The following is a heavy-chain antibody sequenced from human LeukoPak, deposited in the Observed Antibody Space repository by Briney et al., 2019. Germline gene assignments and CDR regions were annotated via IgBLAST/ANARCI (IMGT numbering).Heavy chain of an antibody. J-gene: IGHJ3*02. D-gene: IGHD2-2*01. CDR1: GGSISSGGYS. CDR3: AREPIGYCSSTSCYDGAFDI. CDR2: IYHSGST. Sequence: PSETLSLTCAVSGGSISSGGYSWSWIRQPPGKGLEWIGYIYHSGSTYYNPSLKSRVTISVDRSKNQFSLKLSSVTAADTAVYYCAREPIGYCSSTSCYDGAFDIWGQGTMVTVSS. V-gene: IGHV4-30-2*01.